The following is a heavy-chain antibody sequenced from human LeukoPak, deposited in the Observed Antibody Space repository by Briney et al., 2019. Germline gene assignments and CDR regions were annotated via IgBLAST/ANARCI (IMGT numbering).Heavy chain of an antibody. CDR3: ARLVGAPPYFTH. CDR2: IDVSGGDT. CDR1: GITFRSCA. V-gene: IGHV3-23*01. J-gene: IGHJ4*02. Sequence: GGSLRLSCADSGITFRSCALSWVRQAPGKGLEWVSSIDVSGGDTYYADSVKGRFTISRDNSKSSLFLQMNTLRAEDTALYYCARLVGAPPYFTHWGQGTLVTVSS. D-gene: IGHD1-26*01.